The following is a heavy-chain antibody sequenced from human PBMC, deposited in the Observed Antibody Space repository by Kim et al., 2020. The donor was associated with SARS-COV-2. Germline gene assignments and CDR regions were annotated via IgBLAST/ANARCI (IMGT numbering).Heavy chain of an antibody. Sequence: AVKGRFTISRENAKNSLYLQMSSLRAGDTAVYYCARGFRLGQRNDAFDIWGQGTMVTVSS. D-gene: IGHD3-9*01. V-gene: IGHV3-13*01. CDR3: ARGFRLGQRNDAFDI. J-gene: IGHJ3*02.